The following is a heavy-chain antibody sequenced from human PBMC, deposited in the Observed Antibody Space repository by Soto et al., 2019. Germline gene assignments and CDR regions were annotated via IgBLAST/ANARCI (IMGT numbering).Heavy chain of an antibody. CDR1: GYTFLNYA. CDR2: VNPSNGYT. V-gene: IGHV1-3*01. Sequence: QVQLVQSGTEVRKPGASVKLSCKTSGYTFLNYAIHWVRQAPGQGLERMGWVNPSNGYTKYSENFQARLSLTRDTSANTAYMELSSLRSEDTAVYYCARRLSALDVWGQGTVVTVTP. J-gene: IGHJ3*01. CDR3: ARRLSALDV.